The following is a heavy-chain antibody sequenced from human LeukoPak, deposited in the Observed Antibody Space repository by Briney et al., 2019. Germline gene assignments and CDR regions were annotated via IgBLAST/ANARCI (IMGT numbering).Heavy chain of an antibody. D-gene: IGHD2/OR15-2a*01. V-gene: IGHV3-11*06. Sequence: GGSLRLSCAASGFTFSDYYMNWIRQAPGKGLEWVSYISSTSSYTIYADSVKGRLTISRDNAQNSLYLQMNSLTAEDTAVYYCARDRGNRYFDYWGQGTLVTVSS. CDR1: GFTFSDYY. CDR3: ARDRGNRYFDY. CDR2: ISSTSSYT. J-gene: IGHJ4*02.